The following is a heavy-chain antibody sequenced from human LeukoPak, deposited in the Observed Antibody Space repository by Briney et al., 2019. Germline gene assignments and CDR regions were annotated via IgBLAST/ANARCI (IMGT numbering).Heavy chain of an antibody. J-gene: IGHJ4*02. CDR1: GYTFTGYY. Sequence: ASVKVSCKASGYTFTGYYIHCVRQAPGQGLEWMGWISAYNGNTNYARKLQGRVTMTTDTSTSTAYMELRSLRSDDTAVYYCARGGRGYSDYWGQGTLVTVSS. CDR3: ARGGRGYSDY. D-gene: IGHD5-18*01. V-gene: IGHV1-18*04. CDR2: ISAYNGNT.